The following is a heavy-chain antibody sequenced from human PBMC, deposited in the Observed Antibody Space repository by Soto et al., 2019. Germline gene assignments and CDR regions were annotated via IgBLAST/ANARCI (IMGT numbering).Heavy chain of an antibody. V-gene: IGHV4-39*02. CDR2: IYYSGST. CDR1: GGSISSSSYY. Sequence: SETLSLTCTVSGGSISSSSYYWGWIRQPPGKGLEWIGSIYYSGSTYYNPSLKSRVTISVDTSKNQFSLKLSSVTAADTAVYYCAREGPELLSDELDYWGQGTLVTVSS. D-gene: IGHD3-10*01. J-gene: IGHJ4*02. CDR3: AREGPELLSDELDY.